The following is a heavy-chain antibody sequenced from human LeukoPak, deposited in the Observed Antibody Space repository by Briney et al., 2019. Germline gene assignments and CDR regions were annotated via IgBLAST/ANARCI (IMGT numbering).Heavy chain of an antibody. CDR1: GYTFTSYG. CDR2: ISAYNGNT. V-gene: IGHV1-18*01. Sequence: ASVKVSCKASGYTFTSYGISWVRPAPGQGLEWMGWISAYNGNTNYAQKLQGRVTMTTDTSTSTAYMELRSLRSDDTAVYYCASGRNDSSGYYLFLAYWGQGTLVTVSS. D-gene: IGHD3-22*01. CDR3: ASGRNDSSGYYLFLAY. J-gene: IGHJ4*02.